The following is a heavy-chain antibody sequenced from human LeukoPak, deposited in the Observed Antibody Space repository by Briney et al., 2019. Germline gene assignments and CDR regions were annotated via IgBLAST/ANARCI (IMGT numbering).Heavy chain of an antibody. J-gene: IGHJ4*02. CDR2: IYSGGRT. CDR1: GFTVSRNY. D-gene: IGHD1-26*01. CDR3: AKEYSGSFSPFPSYFDY. V-gene: IGHV3-66*01. Sequence: PGGSLRLSCAASGFTVSRNYMSWVRQAPGKGLEWVSVIYSGGRTYYADSVKGRFTISRDNSKNTLYLQMNSLRAEDTAVYYCAKEYSGSFSPFPSYFDYWGQGTLVTVSS.